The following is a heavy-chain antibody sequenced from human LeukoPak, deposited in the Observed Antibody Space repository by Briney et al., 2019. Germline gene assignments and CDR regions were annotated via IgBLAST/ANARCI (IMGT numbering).Heavy chain of an antibody. CDR1: GYSIGGGYF. CDR3: ARVTRNSGWFFDY. J-gene: IGHJ4*02. Sequence: SETLSLTCDVSGYSIGGGYFWGWIRQPPGMGLEWIGSTAHRGSTYYNPSLKGRVSISIDGSKNQFSLSLTSATAAVTAIYYCARVTRNSGWFFDYWGQGTLATVSS. V-gene: IGHV4-38-2*01. CDR2: TAHRGST. D-gene: IGHD6-19*01.